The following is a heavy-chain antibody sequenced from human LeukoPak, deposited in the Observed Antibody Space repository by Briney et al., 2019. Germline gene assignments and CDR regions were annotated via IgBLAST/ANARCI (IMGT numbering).Heavy chain of an antibody. J-gene: IGHJ4*02. CDR3: ATSNDAKIAPFDH. CDR1: GVSMSAFQ. CDR2: VNTKGET. D-gene: IGHD2-8*01. V-gene: IGHV4-4*09. Sequence: SETLSLTCTVSGVSMSAFQWSWVRQSPEKGLEWIGCVNTKGETNYNPSLKGRVITSVDTSKSQFSLRLTSVTAADTAVYYCATSNDAKIAPFDHWGQGALVTVSS.